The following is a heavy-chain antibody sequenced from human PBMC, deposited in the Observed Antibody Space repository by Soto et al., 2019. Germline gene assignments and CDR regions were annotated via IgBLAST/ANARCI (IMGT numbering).Heavy chain of an antibody. CDR1: GDSFSRFA. CDR3: ARLGLDLDFDH. V-gene: IGHV1-69*01. Sequence: QVRLVQSGPEVKRPGSSVKISCKSSGDSFSRFAVSWVRQAPGQGLEWMGGIIPLTGTANYIQKFRGRVTITADDSSSTVYMDVSSLRSDDTAVYYCARLGLDLDFDHWGQGTLVTVSP. D-gene: IGHD1-1*01. CDR2: IIPLTGTA. J-gene: IGHJ4*02.